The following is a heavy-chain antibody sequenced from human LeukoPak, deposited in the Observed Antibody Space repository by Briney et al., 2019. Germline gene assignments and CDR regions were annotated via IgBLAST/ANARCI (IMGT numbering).Heavy chain of an antibody. CDR2: IYYSGST. CDR1: GGSISGSSYY. CDR3: ARDHGFGESLSPMFDY. D-gene: IGHD3-10*01. Sequence: PSETLSLTCTVSGGSISGSSYYWGWIRQPPGKGLEWIGSIYYSGSTYYNPSLKSRVTISVDTSKNQFSLKLSSVTAADTAVYYCARDHGFGESLSPMFDYWGQGTLVTVSS. J-gene: IGHJ4*02. V-gene: IGHV4-39*07.